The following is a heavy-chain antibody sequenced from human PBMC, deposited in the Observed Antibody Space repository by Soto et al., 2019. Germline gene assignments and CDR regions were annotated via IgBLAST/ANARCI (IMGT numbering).Heavy chain of an antibody. CDR1: GYIFINYG. D-gene: IGHD2-2*01. V-gene: IGHV1-18*01. Sequence: ASVKVSFKASGYIFINYGITWVRQAPGQGLEWMGWISGYNGNTKYADKLQGRVTMTTDTSTTTAYMELMSLRSDDTAVYYCARDEVPAANWLDRWGQGTLVTVSS. CDR2: ISGYNGNT. J-gene: IGHJ5*02. CDR3: ARDEVPAANWLDR.